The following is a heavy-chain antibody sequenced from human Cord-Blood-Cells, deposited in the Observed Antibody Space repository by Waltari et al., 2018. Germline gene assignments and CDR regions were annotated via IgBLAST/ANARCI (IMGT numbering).Heavy chain of an antibody. CDR1: GGSFSGYY. Sequence: QLQQWGAGLLKPSETLSLTCAVYGGSFSGYYWSWIRQPPGKGLEWIGEINHSGSTNYNPSLKSRVTISVDTSKNQFSLKLSSVTAADTAVYYCARGEKQLVSYYFDYWGQGTLVTVSS. J-gene: IGHJ4*02. V-gene: IGHV4-34*01. D-gene: IGHD6-6*01. CDR2: INHSGST. CDR3: ARGEKQLVSYYFDY.